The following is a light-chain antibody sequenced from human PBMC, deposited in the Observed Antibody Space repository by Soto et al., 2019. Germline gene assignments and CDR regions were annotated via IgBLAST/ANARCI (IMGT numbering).Light chain of an antibody. V-gene: IGKV1-9*01. CDR2: AAS. CDR3: QQLHDYPTT. J-gene: IGKJ5*01. Sequence: ILLTQSQSSLSASVGDRVTITCRASQGIDSSFAWSQQKPGKAPKLLIYAASSLQSGVPSRFIGSGSGTDFTLTIISLQPEDFVTYYYQQLHDYPTTFRQGTQLEIK. CDR1: QGIDSS.